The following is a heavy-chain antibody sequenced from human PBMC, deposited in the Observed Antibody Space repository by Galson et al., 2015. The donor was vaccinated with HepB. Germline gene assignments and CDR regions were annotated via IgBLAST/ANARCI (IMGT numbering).Heavy chain of an antibody. D-gene: IGHD2-21*02. CDR1: GFTFSSYS. CDR3: ARAETYCGGDCYYGMDV. J-gene: IGHJ6*02. CDR2: ISSSSSYI. V-gene: IGHV3-21*01. Sequence: SLRLSCAASGFTFSSYSMNWVRQAPGKGLEWVSSISSSSSYIYYADSVKGRFTISRDNAKNSLYLQMNSLRAEDTAVYYCARAETYCGGDCYYGMDVWGQGTTVTVSS.